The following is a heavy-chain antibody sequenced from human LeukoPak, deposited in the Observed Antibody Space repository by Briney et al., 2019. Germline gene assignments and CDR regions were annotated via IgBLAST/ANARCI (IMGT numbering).Heavy chain of an antibody. V-gene: IGHV3-21*01. D-gene: IGHD3-3*01. CDR3: ARVSQQNTIFGVVIIRLDAFDI. CDR1: GFTFSSCS. CDR2: ISSSSSYI. Sequence: PGGSLRLSCAASGFTFSSCSMNWVRQAPGKGLEWVSSISSSSSYIYYADSVKGRFTISRDNAENSLYLQMNSLRAEDTAVYYCARVSQQNTIFGVVIIRLDAFDIWGQGTMVTVSS. J-gene: IGHJ3*02.